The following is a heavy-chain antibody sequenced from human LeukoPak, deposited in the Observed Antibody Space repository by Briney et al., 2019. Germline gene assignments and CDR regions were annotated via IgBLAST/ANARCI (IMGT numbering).Heavy chain of an antibody. V-gene: IGHV3-53*01. CDR1: GFTVSSNY. Sequence: GGSLRLSCAASGFTVSSNYMSWVRQAPGKWLEWVSVIYSGGSTYYADSVKGRFTISRDNSKNTLYLQMNSLRAEDTAVYYCARFRPPMGGIVVVVADGFDYWGQGTLVTVSS. D-gene: IGHD2-15*01. CDR2: IYSGGST. CDR3: ARFRPPMGGIVVVVADGFDY. J-gene: IGHJ4*02.